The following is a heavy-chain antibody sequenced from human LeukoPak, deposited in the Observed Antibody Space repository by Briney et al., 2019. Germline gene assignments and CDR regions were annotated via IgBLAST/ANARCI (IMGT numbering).Heavy chain of an antibody. CDR3: ARGGLDMYYYDSSGYYQNWFDP. V-gene: IGHV4-59*01. CDR2: IYYSGST. J-gene: IGHJ5*02. Sequence: SETLSLTCTVSGGSISSYYWSWNRQPPGKGLEWIGYIYYSGSTNYNPSLKSRVTISVDTSKNQFSLKLSSVTAADTAVYYCARGGLDMYYYDSSGYYQNWFDPWGQGALVTVSS. D-gene: IGHD3-22*01. CDR1: GGSISSYY.